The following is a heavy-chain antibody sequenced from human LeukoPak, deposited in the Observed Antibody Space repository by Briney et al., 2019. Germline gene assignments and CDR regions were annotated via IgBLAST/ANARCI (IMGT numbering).Heavy chain of an antibody. V-gene: IGHV4-31*03. Sequence: PSETLSLTCTVSGGSISSGGYYWSWIRQHPGKGLEWIGYIYYSGSTYYNPSLKSRVTISVDTSKNQFSLKLSSVTAADTAVYYCARGNAQYDAFDIRGQGTMVTVSS. CDR2: IYYSGST. D-gene: IGHD4-11*01. CDR3: ARGNAQYDAFDI. CDR1: GGSISSGGYY. J-gene: IGHJ3*02.